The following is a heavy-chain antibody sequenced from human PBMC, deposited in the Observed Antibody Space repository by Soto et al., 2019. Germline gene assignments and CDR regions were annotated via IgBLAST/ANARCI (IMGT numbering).Heavy chain of an antibody. Sequence: ASVKVSCKASGYTFTGYYMHWVRQAPGQGLEWMGWIDPNSGGPNYAQKFQGRVTMTRDTSISTAYMELSRLRSDDTAVYYCARDHWLYDLWSGYYTYYYYGMDVWGQGTTVTVSS. D-gene: IGHD3-3*01. CDR3: ARDHWLYDLWSGYYTYYYYGMDV. V-gene: IGHV1-2*02. CDR2: IDPNSGGP. J-gene: IGHJ6*02. CDR1: GYTFTGYY.